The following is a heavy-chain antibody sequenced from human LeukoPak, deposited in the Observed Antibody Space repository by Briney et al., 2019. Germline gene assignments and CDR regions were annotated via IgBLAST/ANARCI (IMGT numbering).Heavy chain of an antibody. Sequence: GASVKVSCKASGGTFSRYGINWVRQAPGQGLEWMGGIIPIFGAANYAQKFQGRVTITADTSTNTAYMELGSLRSEDAAVYYCAAAPPGSWNDREPGWFDPWGQGTLVTVSS. CDR3: AAAPPGSWNDREPGWFDP. D-gene: IGHD1-1*01. CDR1: GGTFSRYG. V-gene: IGHV1-69*06. CDR2: IIPIFGAA. J-gene: IGHJ5*02.